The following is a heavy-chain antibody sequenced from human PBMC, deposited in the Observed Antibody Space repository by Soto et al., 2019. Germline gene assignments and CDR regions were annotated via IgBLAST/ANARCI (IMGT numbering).Heavy chain of an antibody. J-gene: IGHJ3*02. CDR3: ARGLAYCGGDCMGAFDI. Sequence: SVKVSCKASGGTFSSYTISWVRQAPGQGLEWMGRIIPILGIANYAQKFQGRVTITADKSTSTAYMELSSLRSEDTAVYYCARGLAYCGGDCMGAFDIWGQGTMVTVSS. D-gene: IGHD2-21*02. CDR2: IIPILGIA. CDR1: GGTFSSYT. V-gene: IGHV1-69*02.